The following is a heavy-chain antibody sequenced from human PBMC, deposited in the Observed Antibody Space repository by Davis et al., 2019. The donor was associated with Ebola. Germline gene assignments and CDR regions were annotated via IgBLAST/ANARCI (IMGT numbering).Heavy chain of an antibody. V-gene: IGHV4-39*01. CDR3: ARQGLLWFGELLFNPYYFDY. CDR1: GGSISSYY. Sequence: SETLSLTCTVSGGSISSYYWGWIRQPPGKGLEWIGSIYYSGSTYYNPSLKSRVTISVDTSKNQFSLKLSSVTAADTAVYYCARQGLLWFGELLFNPYYFDYWGQGTLVTVSS. D-gene: IGHD3-10*01. J-gene: IGHJ4*02. CDR2: IYYSGST.